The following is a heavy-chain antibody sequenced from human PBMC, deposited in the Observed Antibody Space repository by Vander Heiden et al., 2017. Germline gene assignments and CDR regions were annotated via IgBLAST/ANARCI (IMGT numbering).Heavy chain of an antibody. CDR2: VHGNGAGT. CDR3: AKWETFEI. D-gene: IGHD1-26*01. CDR1: GFTFSNYA. J-gene: IGHJ3*02. V-gene: IGHV3-23*01. Sequence: EVQLLESGGALVQPGGSLRLSCAASGFTFSNYAMSWVRQAPGKGLEWVSTVHGNGAGTYYAESVKGSFTISRDNSRNTLYLQMNSLRVDDTALYFCAKWETFEIWGQGTMVTVSS.